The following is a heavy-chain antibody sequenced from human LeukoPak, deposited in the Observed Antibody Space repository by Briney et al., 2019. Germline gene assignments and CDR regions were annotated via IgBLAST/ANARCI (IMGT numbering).Heavy chain of an antibody. CDR2: ISSSSSYI. CDR1: GFTFSSYS. D-gene: IGHD3-22*01. V-gene: IGHV3-21*01. Sequence: PGGSLRLSCAASGFTFSSYSMNWVRQAPGKGLEWVSFISSSSSYIHYADSVKGRFTISRDNAKNSLYLQMNSLRAEDTAVYYCARESQSAYYFDSSGYEDAFDIWGQGTMVTVSS. CDR3: ARESQSAYYFDSSGYEDAFDI. J-gene: IGHJ3*02.